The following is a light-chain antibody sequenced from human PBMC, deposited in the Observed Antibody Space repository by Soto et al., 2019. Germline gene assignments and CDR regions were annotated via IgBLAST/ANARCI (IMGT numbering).Light chain of an antibody. CDR2: TAS. V-gene: IGKV1-39*01. Sequence: DIQLTQSPSSLSASVGDRVTITCRASQSIRTYLNWYPQRPGKPPKLLIHTASPLQSGVPSRFSGSGSGTDFTLTISSLKPEDFATYYCQQTDSTLNSFGQGTKLEMK. J-gene: IGKJ2*03. CDR3: QQTDSTLNS. CDR1: QSIRTY.